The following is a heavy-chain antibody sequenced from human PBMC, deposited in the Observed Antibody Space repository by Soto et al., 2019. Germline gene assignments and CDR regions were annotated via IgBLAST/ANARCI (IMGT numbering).Heavy chain of an antibody. J-gene: IGHJ5*02. V-gene: IGHV3-30*18. D-gene: IGHD6-13*01. CDR2: ISHDGGAT. CDR1: GFTFSTSG. Sequence: QMQLVESGGGVVQSGRSLRLSCAASGFTFSTSGMHWIRQAPGKGLEWVAMISHDGGATYYVDSVKGRFTISRDTDKNTLHLQMDSLRPEYTATYYCAKDWGSSGWYNWFDPWGQGTLVTVSS. CDR3: AKDWGSSGWYNWFDP.